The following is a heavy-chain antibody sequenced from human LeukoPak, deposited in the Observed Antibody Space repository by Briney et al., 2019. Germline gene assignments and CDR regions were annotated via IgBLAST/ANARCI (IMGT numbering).Heavy chain of an antibody. Sequence: GASVKVSCKASGYTFTGYYMHWVRQAPGQGLEWMGWINPNSGGTNYAQKFQGRVTMTRDTSISTAYMELSRLRSDDTAVYYCARDNGATTVRFDYWGQGTLVTVSS. CDR2: INPNSGGT. V-gene: IGHV1-2*02. D-gene: IGHD1-26*01. CDR1: GYTFTGYY. J-gene: IGHJ4*02. CDR3: ARDNGATTVRFDY.